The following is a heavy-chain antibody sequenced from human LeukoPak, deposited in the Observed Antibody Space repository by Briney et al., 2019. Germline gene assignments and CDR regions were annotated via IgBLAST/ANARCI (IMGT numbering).Heavy chain of an antibody. V-gene: IGHV1-24*01. Sequence: ASVKVSCKVSGYTLTELSMHWVRQAPGKGLEWMGGFDPEDGETIYAQKFQGRVTMTEDTSTDTAYMELSRLRSDDTAVYYCARDPGDYGGNSFDYWGQGTLVTVSS. D-gene: IGHD4-23*01. CDR3: ARDPGDYGGNSFDY. CDR1: GYTLTELS. J-gene: IGHJ4*02. CDR2: FDPEDGET.